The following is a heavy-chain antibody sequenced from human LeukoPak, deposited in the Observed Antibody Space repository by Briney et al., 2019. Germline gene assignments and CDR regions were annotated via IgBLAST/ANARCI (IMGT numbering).Heavy chain of an antibody. CDR3: ARDLDYYDSSGYRFSDY. CDR2: IYSGGST. V-gene: IGHV3-66*01. CDR1: GFTVSSNY. Sequence: GGSLRLSCAASGFTVSSNYMSWVRQAPGKGLEWVSVIYSGGSTYYADSVKGRFTISRDNSKNTLYLQMNSLRAEDTAVYYCARDLDYYDSSGYRFSDYWGQGTLVTVSS. J-gene: IGHJ4*02. D-gene: IGHD3-22*01.